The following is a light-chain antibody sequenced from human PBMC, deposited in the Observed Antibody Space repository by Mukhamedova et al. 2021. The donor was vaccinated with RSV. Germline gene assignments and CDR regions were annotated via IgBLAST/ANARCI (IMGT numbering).Light chain of an antibody. CDR2: KAS. CDR3: QQYKSFST. Sequence: WYQRRVHGKAPRLLIYKASTLKRGVPSRFSGSGSGTEFTLTISSLQLDDFATYYCQQYKSFSTFGQGTKVEVK. J-gene: IGKJ1*01. V-gene: IGKV1-5*03.